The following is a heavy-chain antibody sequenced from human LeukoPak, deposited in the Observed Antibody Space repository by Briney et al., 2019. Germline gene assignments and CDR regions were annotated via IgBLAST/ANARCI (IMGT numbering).Heavy chain of an antibody. V-gene: IGHV3-48*03. CDR3: AREAPLYDYVDY. CDR1: GFTFSNYE. J-gene: IGHJ4*02. CDR2: ISSSAATI. Sequence: PGGSLRLSCAAAGFTFSNYEMNWDRQAPGKGLDWVSYISSSAATIYYADSVKGRFTISRDNAKNSLYLQMNSLRAEDTSIYYCAREAPLYDYVDYWGLGTLVTVSP. D-gene: IGHD2-2*02.